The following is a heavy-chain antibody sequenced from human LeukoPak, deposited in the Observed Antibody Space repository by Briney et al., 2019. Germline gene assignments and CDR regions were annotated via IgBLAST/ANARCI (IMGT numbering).Heavy chain of an antibody. Sequence: PGGSLRLSCAASGFTVSRNYMSWVRQAPGKGLEHVSAISYNGGSTYYGNSVKGRFTISRDNSKNTLYLQMGSLRAEDMAVYYCARVGGSLPDAFDIWGQGTMVPVSS. CDR1: GFTVSRNY. D-gene: IGHD2-15*01. J-gene: IGHJ3*02. V-gene: IGHV3-64*01. CDR3: ARVGGSLPDAFDI. CDR2: ISYNGGST.